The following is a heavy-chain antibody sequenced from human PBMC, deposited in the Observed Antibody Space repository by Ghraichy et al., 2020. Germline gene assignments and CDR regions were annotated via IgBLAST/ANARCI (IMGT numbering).Heavy chain of an antibody. CDR2: IRSKANSYAT. V-gene: IGHV3-73*01. J-gene: IGHJ4*02. CDR3: TTLTSTLRNTYYYGSGTSDNFDY. CDR1: GFTFSGSA. D-gene: IGHD3-10*01. Sequence: GGSLRLSCAASGFTFSGSAMHWVRQASGKGLEWVGRIRSKANSYATAYTASVKGRFTISRDDSKNTAYLQMNSLKTEDTAVYYCTTLTSTLRNTYYYGSGTSDNFDYWGQGTLVTVSS.